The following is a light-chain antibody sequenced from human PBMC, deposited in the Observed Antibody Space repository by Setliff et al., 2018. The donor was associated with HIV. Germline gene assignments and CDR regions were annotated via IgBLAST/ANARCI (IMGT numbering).Light chain of an antibody. V-gene: IGLV2-14*03. J-gene: IGLJ1*01. CDR1: SSDVGGYDF. CDR2: DVS. CDR3: NSYTSSSTYV. Sequence: QSALTQPASVSGCPGQSITISCIGTSSDVGGYDFVSWYQQRPGKAPKLIIFDVSERPSGVSHRFSGSKSGNTASLTISGLQAEDEADYYCNSYTSSSTYVFGTGTKVTVL.